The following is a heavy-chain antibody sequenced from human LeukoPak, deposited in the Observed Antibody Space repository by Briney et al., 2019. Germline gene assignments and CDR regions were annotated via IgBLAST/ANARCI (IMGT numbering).Heavy chain of an antibody. CDR1: GGSISSGIYY. Sequence: SETLSLTCTVSGGSISSGIYYWGWIRQPPGKGLEWIGSIYYSGNTYYNPSLKSRVTVSVDTSKNQLSLKLNSVTAADTAVYYCARHVRQQLPPKAFDYWGQGTLVTVSS. CDR2: IYYSGNT. CDR3: ARHVRQQLPPKAFDY. J-gene: IGHJ4*02. D-gene: IGHD6-13*01. V-gene: IGHV4-39*01.